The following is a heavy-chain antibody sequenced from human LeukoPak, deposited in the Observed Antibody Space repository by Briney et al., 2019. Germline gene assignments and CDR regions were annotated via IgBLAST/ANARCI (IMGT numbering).Heavy chain of an antibody. Sequence: GESLKISCKGSGYTFTNYWIGWVRQMPGKGLEWMGIIYPGDSDTRYSPSFQGQVTISADKSISTAYLQWSSLKASDTAMYYCARQEGGETIVGATINWFDPWGQGTLVTVSS. CDR1: GYTFTNYW. D-gene: IGHD1-26*01. J-gene: IGHJ5*02. CDR2: IYPGDSDT. CDR3: ARQEGGETIVGATINWFDP. V-gene: IGHV5-51*01.